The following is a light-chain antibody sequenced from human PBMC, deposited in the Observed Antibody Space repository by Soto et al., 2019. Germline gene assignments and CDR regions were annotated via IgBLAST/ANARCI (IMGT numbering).Light chain of an antibody. CDR3: QQYNSYPT. CDR1: QSISSW. J-gene: IGKJ5*01. CDR2: DAS. Sequence: DIQMTQSPSTLSASVGDRVTITCRASQSISSWLAWYQQKPGKAPKLQIYDASSLESGVPSRFSGSGSGTEFTLTISSLQPDDFATYYCQQYNSYPTFGQGTRLEIK. V-gene: IGKV1-5*01.